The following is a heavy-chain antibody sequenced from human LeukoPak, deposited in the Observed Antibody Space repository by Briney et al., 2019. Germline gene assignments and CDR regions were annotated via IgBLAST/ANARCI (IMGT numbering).Heavy chain of an antibody. CDR3: AKGRGTTVTAAANY. Sequence: GGSLRLSCAASGFTFSNYSMSWVRQAPGKGLEWVSTISGTGGTTYYADSVKGRFTISRDNSKNTLFLQSNSLRADDTAVYYCAKGRGTTVTAAANYWGQGTLVTVSS. D-gene: IGHD4-17*01. CDR2: ISGTGGTT. CDR1: GFTFSNYS. V-gene: IGHV3-23*01. J-gene: IGHJ4*02.